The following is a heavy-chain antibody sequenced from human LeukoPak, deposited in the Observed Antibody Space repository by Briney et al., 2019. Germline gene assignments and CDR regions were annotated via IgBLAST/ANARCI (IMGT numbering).Heavy chain of an antibody. Sequence: PGGSLRLSCAASGFTFSSYGMTWVRQAPGKGLEWVSVIYSGGSTYYADSVKGRFTISRNNSKNTLYLQMNSLRAEDTAVYYCARGGRSGSYDYWGQGTLVTVSS. CDR2: IYSGGST. CDR1: GFTFSSYG. D-gene: IGHD1-26*01. J-gene: IGHJ4*02. V-gene: IGHV3-66*01. CDR3: ARGGRSGSYDY.